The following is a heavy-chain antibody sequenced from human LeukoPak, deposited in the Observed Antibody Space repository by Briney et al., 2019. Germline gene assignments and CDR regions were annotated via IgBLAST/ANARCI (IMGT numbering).Heavy chain of an antibody. CDR2: IIPLLGVA. D-gene: IGHD5-24*01. CDR3: ARQDGQALYYFDY. V-gene: IGHV1-69*04. CDR1: GGTFTSYA. J-gene: IGHJ4*02. Sequence: ASVKVSCKASGGTFTSYAISWVRQAPGQGLEWMGRIIPLLGVANYAQKFQGRVTITADKSTSTAYMELSSLKASDTAMYYCARQDGQALYYFDYWGQGTLVTVSS.